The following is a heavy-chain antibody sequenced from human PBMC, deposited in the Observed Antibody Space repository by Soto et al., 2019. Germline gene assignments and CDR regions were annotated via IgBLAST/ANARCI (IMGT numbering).Heavy chain of an antibody. Sequence: QVQLQESGPGLVKPSETLSLTCTVSGGSISSYYWSWIRQPPGKGLEWIGYIYYSGSTNYNPSLKSRVTISVDTTQNQFSLKLSSVTAADTAVYYCARQVGATIGYYYGMDVWGQGTTVTVSS. J-gene: IGHJ6*02. CDR1: GGSISSYY. CDR2: IYYSGST. CDR3: ARQVGATIGYYYGMDV. D-gene: IGHD1-26*01. V-gene: IGHV4-59*08.